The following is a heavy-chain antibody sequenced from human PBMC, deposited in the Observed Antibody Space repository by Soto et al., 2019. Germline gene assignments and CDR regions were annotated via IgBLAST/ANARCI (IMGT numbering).Heavy chain of an antibody. Sequence: GASVKVSCKGFGYSFMKYGINWVRQAPGQGLEWVGWISPYSGYTHSAQKFHGRLTLTTDTAASTAYMELRILRSADTALYYCAREASVLIPAAQPSRFASWGQGTLVTVSS. D-gene: IGHD2-2*01. J-gene: IGHJ4*02. V-gene: IGHV1-18*01. CDR3: AREASVLIPAAQPSRFAS. CDR2: ISPYSGYT. CDR1: GYSFMKYG.